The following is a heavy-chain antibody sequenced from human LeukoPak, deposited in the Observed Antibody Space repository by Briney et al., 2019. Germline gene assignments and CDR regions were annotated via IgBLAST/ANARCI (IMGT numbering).Heavy chain of an antibody. J-gene: IGHJ3*02. Sequence: GGSLRLSCAASGFTFSSYAMNWVRQAPGKGLEWVSGISGGGDTTFYADSVKGRFTISRNNSKNTLYLHMNSLRAEDTAVYYCEKLHSSSSSDAFDIWGQGTMVTVSS. V-gene: IGHV3-23*01. CDR3: EKLHSSSSSDAFDI. CDR1: GFTFSSYA. D-gene: IGHD1-26*01. CDR2: ISGGGDTT.